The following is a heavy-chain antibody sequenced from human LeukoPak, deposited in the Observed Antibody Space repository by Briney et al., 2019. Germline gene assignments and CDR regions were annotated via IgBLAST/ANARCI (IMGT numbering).Heavy chain of an antibody. V-gene: IGHV3-21*01. CDR3: VSLDRSGYYLYGMDV. J-gene: IGHJ6*01. Sequence: PGGSLRLSCAASGFTFSSYSMNWVRQAPGKGLEWVSSISSSTSYMYYADSVKGRFTISRDNAKNSLYLQMNSLRAEDTAVYYCVSLDRSGYYLYGMDVWVQGTTVTVSS. CDR2: ISSSTSYM. CDR1: GFTFSSYS. D-gene: IGHD3-22*01.